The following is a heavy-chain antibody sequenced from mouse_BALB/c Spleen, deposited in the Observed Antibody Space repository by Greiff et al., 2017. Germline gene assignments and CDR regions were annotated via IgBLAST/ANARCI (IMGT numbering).Heavy chain of an antibody. CDR1: GYSFTGYY. D-gene: IGHD1-1*01. V-gene: IGHV1-31*01. Sequence: VQLKESGPELVKPGASVKISCKASGYSFTGYYMHWVKQSHVKSLEWIGRINPYNGATSYNQNFKDKASLTVDKSSSTAYMELHSLTSEDSAVYYCARAYYGSSWDYAMDYWGQGTSVTVSS. CDR2: INPYNGAT. J-gene: IGHJ4*01. CDR3: ARAYYGSSWDYAMDY.